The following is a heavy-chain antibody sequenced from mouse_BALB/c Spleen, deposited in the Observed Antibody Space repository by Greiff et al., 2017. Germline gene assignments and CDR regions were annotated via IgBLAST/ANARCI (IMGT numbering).Heavy chain of an antibody. D-gene: IGHD2-10*01. Sequence: QVQLQQSGAELVKPGASVKLSCKASGYTFTSYYMYWVKQRPGQGLEWIGEINPSNGGTNFNEKFKSKATLTVDKSSSTAYMQLSSLTSGDSAVYYCTRGAYYGNYGAYWGQGTLVTVSA. CDR1: GYTFTSYY. J-gene: IGHJ3*01. CDR3: TRGAYYGNYGAY. V-gene: IGHV1S81*02. CDR2: INPSNGGT.